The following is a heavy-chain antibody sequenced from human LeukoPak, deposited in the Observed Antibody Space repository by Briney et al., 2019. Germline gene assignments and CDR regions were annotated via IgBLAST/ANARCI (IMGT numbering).Heavy chain of an antibody. V-gene: IGHV4-4*07. CDR2: INPNGGS. J-gene: IGHJ4*02. CDR3: ARARKWDSDFDY. CDR1: SGSISGFY. D-gene: IGHD1-26*01. Sequence: SETLSLTCTVSSGSISGFYWSWIRQPAGKGLEWIGRINPNGGSNYNPSLKSRVTMSTDTSSNKFSLKLRSVTAADTAVYYCARARKWDSDFDYWGQGTLVTVSS.